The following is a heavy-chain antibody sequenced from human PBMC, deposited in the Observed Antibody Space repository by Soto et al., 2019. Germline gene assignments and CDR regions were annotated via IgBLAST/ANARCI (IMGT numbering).Heavy chain of an antibody. CDR3: ARDTNFFGSGSGVDY. V-gene: IGHV3-21*01. D-gene: IGHD3-10*01. CDR2: ITSSSTYI. CDR1: GFTFSSYG. J-gene: IGHJ4*02. Sequence: EVQLVESGGGLVKPGGSLRLSCAASGFTFSSYGMSWVRQAPGKGLEWVSSITSSSTYIHYGDSVKGRFAISRDNAKNSLYLQMNSLRAEDTAVYFCARDTNFFGSGSGVDYWGQGTLVTVSS.